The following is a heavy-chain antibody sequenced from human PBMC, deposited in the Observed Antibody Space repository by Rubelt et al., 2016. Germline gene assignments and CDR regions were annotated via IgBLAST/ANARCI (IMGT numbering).Heavy chain of an antibody. D-gene: IGHD2-15*01. Sequence: QVQLQQWGAGLLKPSETLSLTCAVYGGSFNNYYWFWIRQPPGKGLEWIGEVNHNGNTNYNPSLKSRLTISLDTSKSQFSLKLSSVTAADTAGYYCAKELCSGGNCYLGYWGQGTRVTVSS. J-gene: IGHJ4*02. CDR3: AKELCSGGNCYLGY. V-gene: IGHV4-34*01. CDR2: VNHNGNT. CDR1: GGSFNNYY.